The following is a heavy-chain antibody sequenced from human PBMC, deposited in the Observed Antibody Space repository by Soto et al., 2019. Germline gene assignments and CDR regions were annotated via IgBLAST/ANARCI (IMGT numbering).Heavy chain of an antibody. J-gene: IGHJ4*02. CDR1: GYIFTDHL. CDR3: ARGAKGFFPVSGIYFYFDH. V-gene: IGHV1-2*02. CDR2: VHHDSGGT. Sequence: ASVKVSCKTSGYIFTDHLNHGVRQSPGQGLQWVGWVHHDSGGTNVAQAFQDRVTMTADTSITTAYMDLARLRPDDTAIFYCARGAKGFFPVSGIYFYFDHWGQGTPVTVSS. D-gene: IGHD3-22*01.